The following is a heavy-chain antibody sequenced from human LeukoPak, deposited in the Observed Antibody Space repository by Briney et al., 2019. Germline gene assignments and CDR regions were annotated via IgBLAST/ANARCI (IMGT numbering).Heavy chain of an antibody. V-gene: IGHV3-7*04. Sequence: HPGGSLRLSCAASGFTFSSYAMSWVRQAPGKGLEWVANIKGDGSEKYYVDSVKGRFTISRDNAGNSLYLQMSSLRAEDTAVYYCARAGIPYGLDIWGQGTMVTVSS. D-gene: IGHD3-10*01. CDR2: IKGDGSEK. CDR3: ARAGIPYGLDI. J-gene: IGHJ3*02. CDR1: GFTFSSYA.